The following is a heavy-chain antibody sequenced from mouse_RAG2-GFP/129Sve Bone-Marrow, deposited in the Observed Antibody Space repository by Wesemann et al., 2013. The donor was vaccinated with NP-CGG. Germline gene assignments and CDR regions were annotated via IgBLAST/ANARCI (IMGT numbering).Heavy chain of an antibody. CDR3: ARDGFAY. J-gene: IGHJ3*01. Sequence: LGVIWAGGSTNYNSALMSRLSISKDNSKSQVFLKMNSLQTDDTAMYYCARDGFAYWGQGTLVTVSA. V-gene: IGHV2-9*02. CDR2: IWAGGST.